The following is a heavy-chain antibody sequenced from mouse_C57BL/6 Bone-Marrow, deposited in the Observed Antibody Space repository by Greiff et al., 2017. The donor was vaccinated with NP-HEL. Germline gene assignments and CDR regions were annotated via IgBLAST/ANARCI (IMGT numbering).Heavy chain of an antibody. CDR1: GYAFTNYL. CDR3: ARGGSYYFDY. J-gene: IGHJ2*01. D-gene: IGHD3-1*01. Sequence: LLESGAELVRPGTSVKVSCKASGYAFTNYLIEWVKQRPGQGLEWIGVINPGSGGTNYNEKFKGKATLTADKSSSTAYMQLSSLTSEDSAVYFCARGGSYYFDYWGQGTTLTVSS. CDR2: INPGSGGT. V-gene: IGHV1-54*01.